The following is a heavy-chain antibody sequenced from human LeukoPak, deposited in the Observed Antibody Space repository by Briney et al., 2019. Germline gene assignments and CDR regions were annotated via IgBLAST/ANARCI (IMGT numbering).Heavy chain of an antibody. CDR1: GFTFSSYA. J-gene: IGHJ1*01. Sequence: GGSLRLSCAASGFTFSSYAMSWVRQAPGKGLEWVSAISGSGGSTYYADSVKGRFTISRDNSKNALYLQMNSLRAEDTAVYYCAKIPRAQDYFQHWGQGTLVTVSS. V-gene: IGHV3-23*01. CDR2: ISGSGGST. D-gene: IGHD2-2*02. CDR3: AKIPRAQDYFQH.